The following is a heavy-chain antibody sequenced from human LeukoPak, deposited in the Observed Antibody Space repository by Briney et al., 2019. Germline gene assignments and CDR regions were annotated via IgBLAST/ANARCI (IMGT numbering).Heavy chain of an antibody. CDR1: GYSFTSYW. J-gene: IGHJ5*02. CDR3: ARQPSYCSGGSCYSGWFDP. V-gene: IGHV5-51*01. CDR2: IYPGDSDT. D-gene: IGHD2-15*01. Sequence: GESLKISCKGSGYSFTSYWIGWVRQMPGKGLEWMGIIYPGDSDTSYSPSFQGQVTISADKSISTAYLKWSSLKASDTAMYYCARQPSYCSGGSCYSGWFDPWGQGTLVTVSS.